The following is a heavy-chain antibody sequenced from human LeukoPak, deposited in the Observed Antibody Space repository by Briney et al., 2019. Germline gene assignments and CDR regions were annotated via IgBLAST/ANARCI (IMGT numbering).Heavy chain of an antibody. D-gene: IGHD3-10*01. Sequence: ASVKVSCKASGYTFTSYGISWVRQAPGQGLEWMGWISAYNGNTNYAQKLQGRVTMTTDTSTSTAYMELRSLRSDDTAVYYCARDRYYYGSGSASDHWGQGTLVTVSS. J-gene: IGHJ4*02. V-gene: IGHV1-18*01. CDR3: ARDRYYYGSGSASDH. CDR1: GYTFTSYG. CDR2: ISAYNGNT.